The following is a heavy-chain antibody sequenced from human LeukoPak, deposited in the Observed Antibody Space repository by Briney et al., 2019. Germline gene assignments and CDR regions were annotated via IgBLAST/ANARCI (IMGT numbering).Heavy chain of an antibody. CDR1: GYTFTSYG. D-gene: IGHD6-19*01. CDR2: ISAYNGNT. Sequence: GASVKVSCKASGYTFTSYGISWVRQAPGQGLEWMGWISAYNGNTNYAQKLQGRVTITTDTSTSTAYMELRSLRSDDTAVYYCARDERQWLVPDAFDIWGQGTMVTVSS. CDR3: ARDERQWLVPDAFDI. V-gene: IGHV1-18*04. J-gene: IGHJ3*02.